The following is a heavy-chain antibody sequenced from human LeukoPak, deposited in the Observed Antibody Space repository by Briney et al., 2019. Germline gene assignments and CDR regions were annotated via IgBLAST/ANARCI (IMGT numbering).Heavy chain of an antibody. CDR1: GYTFTGYY. V-gene: IGHV1-2*02. D-gene: IGHD3-22*01. CDR3: ARGPMLLGAYYDSSGYYTG. J-gene: IGHJ4*02. Sequence: ASVKVSCKASGYTFTGYYIHWVRQAPGQGLEWMGWINPNSGGTNYAQKFQGRVTMTTDTSTSTAYMELRSLRSDDTAVYYCARGPMLLGAYYDSSGYYTGWGQGTLVTVSS. CDR2: INPNSGGT.